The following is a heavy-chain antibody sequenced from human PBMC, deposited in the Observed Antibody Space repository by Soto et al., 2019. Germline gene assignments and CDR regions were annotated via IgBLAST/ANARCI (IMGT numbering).Heavy chain of an antibody. D-gene: IGHD2-15*01. J-gene: IGHJ4*02. CDR2: INPGPNSA. CDR3: AGASSRVSSVVAAY. CDR1: NDSLSSHF. V-gene: IGHV1-46*01. Sequence: ASVKVSCKASNDSLSSHFIHWVRQAPGEGLEWMGTINPGPNSASYSKEFQGRLTLTSDMPSRTVYMQLSNLRSDDTAVYYCAGASSRVSSVVAAYWGQGTLVTVSS.